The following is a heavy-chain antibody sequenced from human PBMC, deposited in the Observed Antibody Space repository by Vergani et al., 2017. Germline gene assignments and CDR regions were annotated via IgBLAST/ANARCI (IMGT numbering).Heavy chain of an antibody. Sequence: QVQLQESGPGLVKPSETLSLTCTVSGGSISSDYWSWIRQPPGKGLEWIGYIYSSGSTNYNPSLKSRVTISVDTAKNQFSLKLTSLNAADTAVYYCARQGWYNFDRWGQGTLVTVSS. J-gene: IGHJ4*02. CDR3: ARQGWYNFDR. V-gene: IGHV4-59*08. CDR1: GGSISSDY. CDR2: IYSSGST. D-gene: IGHD6-19*01.